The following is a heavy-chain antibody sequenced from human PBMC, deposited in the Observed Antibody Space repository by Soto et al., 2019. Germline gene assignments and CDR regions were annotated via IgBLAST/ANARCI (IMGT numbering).Heavy chain of an antibody. J-gene: IGHJ4*02. CDR2: IYSGGST. V-gene: IGHV3-66*01. D-gene: IGHD2-15*01. CDR3: ARDSSRVVVAAKTGGFDY. CDR1: GFTVSSNY. Sequence: GGSLRLSCAASGFTVSSNYMSWVRQAPGKGLEWVSVIYSGGSTYYADSVKGRFTISRDNSKNTLYLQMNSLRAEDTAVYYCARDSSRVVVAAKTGGFDYWGQGTLVTVSS.